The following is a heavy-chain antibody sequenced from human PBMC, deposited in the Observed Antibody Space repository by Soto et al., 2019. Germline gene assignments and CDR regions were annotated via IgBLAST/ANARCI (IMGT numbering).Heavy chain of an antibody. CDR3: ARRGYSSSWYYYYYYGMDV. J-gene: IGHJ6*02. Sequence: QVQLVQSGAEVKKPGASVKVSCKASGYTFTSYDINWVRQATGQGLEWMGWMNPNRGNTGYAQKFQGRVTMNRNTSISTAYMELSSLRSEDTAVYYCARRGYSSSWYYYYYYGMDVWGQGTTVTVSS. D-gene: IGHD6-13*01. V-gene: IGHV1-8*01. CDR1: GYTFTSYD. CDR2: MNPNRGNT.